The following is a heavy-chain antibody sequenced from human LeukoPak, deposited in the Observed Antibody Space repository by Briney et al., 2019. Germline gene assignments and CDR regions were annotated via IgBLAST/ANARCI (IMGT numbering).Heavy chain of an antibody. D-gene: IGHD3-3*01. CDR1: GFTFSSHC. J-gene: IGHJ4*02. Sequence: GGSLRLSCAASGFTFSSHCMSWVRQAPGKGLEWVANIKQDGSEKYYVDSVKGRSTISRDNTKNSLYLQMNSLRAEDTAVYYCARDRLNAFWSGDSWDYWGQGTLVTVSS. CDR2: IKQDGSEK. CDR3: ARDRLNAFWSGDSWDY. V-gene: IGHV3-7*01.